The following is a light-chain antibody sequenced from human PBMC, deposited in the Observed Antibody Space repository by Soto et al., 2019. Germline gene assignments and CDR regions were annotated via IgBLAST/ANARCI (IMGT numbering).Light chain of an antibody. CDR1: SSDVGAYDY. CDR2: EVF. V-gene: IGLV2-8*01. J-gene: IGLJ3*02. CDR3: SSYAGKKKV. Sequence: QSALTQPPSASGSLGRSVTISCTGTSSDVGAYDYVSWYQQHPGEAPTLIIYEVFKRPAGVPARFSGSKSGNTASLTVSWLQAADEADYYCSSYAGKKKVFGGGTQLTVL.